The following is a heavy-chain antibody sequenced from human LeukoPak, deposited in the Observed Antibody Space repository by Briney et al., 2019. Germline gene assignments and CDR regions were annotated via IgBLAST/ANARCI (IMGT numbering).Heavy chain of an antibody. CDR3: AREWGYGSGSYFDP. D-gene: IGHD3-10*01. CDR2: INPNSGGT. J-gene: IGHJ5*02. CDR1: GYTFTGYY. V-gene: IGHV1-2*02. Sequence: ASVKVSRKASGYTFTGYYMHWVRQAPGQGLEWMGWINPNSGGTNYAQKFQGRVTMTRDTSISTAYMELSRLRSDDTAVYYCAREWGYGSGSYFDPWGQGTLVTVSS.